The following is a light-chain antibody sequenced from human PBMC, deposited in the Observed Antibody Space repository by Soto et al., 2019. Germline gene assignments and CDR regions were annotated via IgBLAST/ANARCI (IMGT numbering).Light chain of an antibody. Sequence: QSVLTQPPSASGTPGQTVTISCSGTTSNIGNNFLSWYQQLPGTAPKLLIYRNSQRPSGVPDRFSGSKSGTSASLAISGLRSEDEADYYCGAWDGRLSDWVFGGGTQLTVL. CDR3: GAWDGRLSDWV. V-gene: IGLV1-47*01. CDR1: TSNIGNNF. J-gene: IGLJ3*02. CDR2: RNS.